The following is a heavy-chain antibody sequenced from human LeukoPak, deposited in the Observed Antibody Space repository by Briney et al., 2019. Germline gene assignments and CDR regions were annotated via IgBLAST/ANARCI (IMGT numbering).Heavy chain of an antibody. CDR1: GLTFSNYA. CDR3: AKGMSGSNHYNWFDP. D-gene: IGHD1-26*01. CDR2: IGGSGVNT. V-gene: IGHV3-23*01. J-gene: IGHJ5*02. Sequence: GGSLRLSCAASGLTFSNYAMSWVRQAPGKGLEWVSLIGGSGVNTFYADSVKGRFTISRDNSKNTLFLQMNSLRAEDTAVYYCAKGMSGSNHYNWFDPWGQGTLVTVSS.